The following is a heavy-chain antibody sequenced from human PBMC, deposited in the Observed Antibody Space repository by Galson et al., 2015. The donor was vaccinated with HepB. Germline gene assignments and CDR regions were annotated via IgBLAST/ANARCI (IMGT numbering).Heavy chain of an antibody. J-gene: IGHJ4*02. CDR2: ISTSGGYT. CDR3: ARVGYSYGYSLDY. V-gene: IGHV3-11*06. D-gene: IGHD5-18*01. Sequence: IRQAPGKGLEWVSYISTSGGYTNYAGSVKGRFTISRDNAKNSLNLQMNSLRAEDTAVYYCARVGYSYGYSLDYWGQGTLVTVSS.